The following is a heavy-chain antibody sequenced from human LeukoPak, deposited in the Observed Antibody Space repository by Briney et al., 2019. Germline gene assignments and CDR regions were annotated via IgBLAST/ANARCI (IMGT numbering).Heavy chain of an antibody. CDR1: GYTFTSYG. V-gene: IGHV1-18*01. CDR2: ISAYNGNT. Sequence: ASVKVSCKASGYTFTSYGISWVRQAPGQGLEWMGWISAYNGNTNYAQRLQGRVTMTTDTSTSTAYMELRSLRSDDTAVYYCARSGYYEFWSGYPVWYFDYWGQGTLVTVSS. D-gene: IGHD3-3*01. J-gene: IGHJ4*02. CDR3: ARSGYYEFWSGYPVWYFDY.